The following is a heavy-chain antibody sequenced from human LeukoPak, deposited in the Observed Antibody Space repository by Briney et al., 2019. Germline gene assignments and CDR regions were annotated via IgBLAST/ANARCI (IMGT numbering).Heavy chain of an antibody. Sequence: GGSLRLSCAASGFTFSSYSMNWVRQAPGKGLEWVSSISSSSSYIYYADSVKGRFTISRDNAKNSLYLQMNSLRAEDTAVYYCAREIVEWLVEDAFDIWGQGTMVTVSS. CDR3: AREIVEWLVEDAFDI. J-gene: IGHJ3*02. CDR2: ISSSSSYI. CDR1: GFTFSSYS. V-gene: IGHV3-21*01. D-gene: IGHD6-19*01.